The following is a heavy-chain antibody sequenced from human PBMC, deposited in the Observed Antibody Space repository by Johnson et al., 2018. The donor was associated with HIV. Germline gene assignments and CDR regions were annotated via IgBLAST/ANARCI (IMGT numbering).Heavy chain of an antibody. CDR2: IWYDGSNK. CDR3: ATRGTFWSGYYDAFDI. CDR1: GFTFSTYG. V-gene: IGHV3-30*02. J-gene: IGHJ3*02. D-gene: IGHD3-3*01. Sequence: QVQLVESGGGVVQPGGSLRLSCAASGFTFSTYGMHWVRQAPGKGLDWVAFIWYDGSNKYYADSVKGRFTISRDTSKNTMYLQMNSLRAEDTAVYYCATRGTFWSGYYDAFDIWGQGTMVTVSS.